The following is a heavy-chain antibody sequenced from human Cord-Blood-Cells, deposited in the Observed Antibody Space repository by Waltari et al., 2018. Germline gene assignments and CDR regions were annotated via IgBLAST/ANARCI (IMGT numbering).Heavy chain of an antibody. J-gene: IGHJ2*01. CDR1: GGSISSYY. Sequence: QVQLQESGPGLVKPSETLSLTCTVSGGSISSYYCSWILQPPGKGLEWIGYIYYSGSTNYNPSLKSRVTISVDTSKNQFSLKLSSVTAADTAVYYCAREVYSNPYWYFDLWGRGTLVTVSS. D-gene: IGHD4-4*01. CDR2: IYYSGST. V-gene: IGHV4-59*01. CDR3: AREVYSNPYWYFDL.